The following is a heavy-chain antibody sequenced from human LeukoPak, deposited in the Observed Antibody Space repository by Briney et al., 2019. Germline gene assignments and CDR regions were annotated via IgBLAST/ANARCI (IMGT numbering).Heavy chain of an antibody. D-gene: IGHD5-12*01. J-gene: IGHJ4*02. CDR3: WHSGYESGFDY. Sequence: SETLSLTCAVSGGSISSGNWWSWVRQPPGKGLEWIGEIHHSGSTNYNPSLKSRVTISVDNSKNQFSLKVRSVTAADTAVYYCWHSGYESGFDYLGQGTLVTVSS. CDR2: IHHSGST. CDR1: GGSISSGNW. V-gene: IGHV4-4*02.